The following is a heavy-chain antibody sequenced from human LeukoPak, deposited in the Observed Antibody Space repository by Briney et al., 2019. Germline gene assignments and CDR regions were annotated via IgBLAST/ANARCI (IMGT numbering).Heavy chain of an antibody. CDR2: IHHTGST. CDR1: GGSISSSGYS. CDR3: ARTPTYCGGDCYYFDP. J-gene: IGHJ5*02. D-gene: IGHD2-21*02. Sequence: SETLSLTCAVSGGSISSSGYSWSWIRQPPGKGLEWIGYIHHTGSTYYNPSLKSRVTISVDRSKNQFSLKLSSVTAADTAMYFCARTPTYCGGDCYYFDPWGQGTLVAVSS. V-gene: IGHV4-30-2*01.